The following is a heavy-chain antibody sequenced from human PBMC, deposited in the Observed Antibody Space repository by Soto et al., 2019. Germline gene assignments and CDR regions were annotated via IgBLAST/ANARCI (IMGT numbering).Heavy chain of an antibody. Sequence: ASVKVSCKASGYTFTGYYMHWVRQAPGQGLEWMGWINPNSGGTNYAQKFQGRVTMTRDTSISTAYMELSRLRSDDMAVYYCARGGEGPILRYFDWLVDYWGQGTLVTVSS. D-gene: IGHD3-9*01. V-gene: IGHV1-2*02. J-gene: IGHJ4*02. CDR3: ARGGEGPILRYFDWLVDY. CDR1: GYTFTGYY. CDR2: INPNSGGT.